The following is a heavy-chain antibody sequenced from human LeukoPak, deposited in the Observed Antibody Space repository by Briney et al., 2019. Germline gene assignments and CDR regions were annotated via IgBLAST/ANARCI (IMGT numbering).Heavy chain of an antibody. Sequence: PSETLSLTCTVSGGSISSYYWTWIRQPPGKGLEWIGYIYYSGSTNYNPSLKSRVTISVDTSKNQFPLKLSSVTAADTAVYYCARLPMAVTPHVDYWGQGTLVTVSS. J-gene: IGHJ4*02. V-gene: IGHV4-59*01. CDR2: IYYSGST. CDR3: ARLPMAVTPHVDY. D-gene: IGHD2-21*02. CDR1: GGSISSYY.